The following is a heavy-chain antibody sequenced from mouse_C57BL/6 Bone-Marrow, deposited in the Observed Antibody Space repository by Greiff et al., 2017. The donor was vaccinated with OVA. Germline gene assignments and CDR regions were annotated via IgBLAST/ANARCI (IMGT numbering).Heavy chain of an antibody. CDR1: GYTFTSYW. CDR2: IDPSDSYT. Sequence: QVQLQQPGAELVKPGASVKLSCKASGYTFTSYWMQWVKQRPGQGLEWIGEIDPSDSYTNYNQKFKGKATLTVDTASSTAYMQLSSLTSEDSAVYYCAREAYDYEGYFDYWGQGTTLTVSS. J-gene: IGHJ2*01. V-gene: IGHV1-50*01. CDR3: AREAYDYEGYFDY. D-gene: IGHD2-4*01.